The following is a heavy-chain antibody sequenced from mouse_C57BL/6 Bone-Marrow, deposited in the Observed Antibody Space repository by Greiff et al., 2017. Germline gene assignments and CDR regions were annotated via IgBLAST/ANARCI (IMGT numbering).Heavy chain of an antibody. Sequence: QVQLQQPGAELVRPGPSVKLSCKASGYTFTSYWMHWVKQRPGQGLEWIGVIDPSDSYTNYNQKFKGKATLTVDTSSSTAYMQLSSLTSEDSAVYYCANSSGSYYFDYWGQGTTLTVSS. CDR1: GYTFTSYW. D-gene: IGHD3-2*02. J-gene: IGHJ2*01. CDR2: IDPSDSYT. V-gene: IGHV1-59*01. CDR3: ANSSGSYYFDY.